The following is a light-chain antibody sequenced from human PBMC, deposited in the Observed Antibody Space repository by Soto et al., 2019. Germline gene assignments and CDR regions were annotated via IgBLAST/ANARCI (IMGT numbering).Light chain of an antibody. Sequence: QSVLTQPPSASGSPGQSVTISCTGTSSDVGGYNYVSWYQQHPGKAPKLMIYEVTKWPSGVPDRFSGSKSGNTASLTVSGLQAEDEADYFCSSFAGTIFYVFGTGTKVTV. CDR1: SSDVGGYNY. CDR2: EVT. CDR3: SSFAGTIFYV. V-gene: IGLV2-8*01. J-gene: IGLJ1*01.